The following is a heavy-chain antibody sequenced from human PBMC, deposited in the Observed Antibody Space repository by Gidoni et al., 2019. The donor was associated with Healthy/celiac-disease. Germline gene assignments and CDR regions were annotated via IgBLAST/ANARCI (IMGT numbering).Heavy chain of an antibody. CDR2: IYYSGST. D-gene: IGHD3-22*01. V-gene: IGHV4-59*01. Sequence: QVQLQESGPGLVKPSETLSLTCTVSGGSISSYYWSWIRQPPGKGLEWIGYIYYSGSTNYNPSLKSRVTISVDTSKNQFSLKLSSVTAADTAVYYCASGRPEYYYDSSGYPTTYYFDYWGQGTLVTVSS. CDR1: GGSISSYY. J-gene: IGHJ4*02. CDR3: ASGRPEYYYDSSGYPTTYYFDY.